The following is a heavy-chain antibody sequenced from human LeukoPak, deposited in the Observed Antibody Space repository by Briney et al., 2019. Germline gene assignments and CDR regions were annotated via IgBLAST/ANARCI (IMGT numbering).Heavy chain of an antibody. CDR1: GFTYSKFA. D-gene: IGHD1-26*01. J-gene: IGHJ1*01. Sequence: GGSLRLSCAASGFTYSKFAMTWFRQAPGRGLEWVSGISSSGRNTYYADSVKGRFTISRDNSKNTLYLQMNSLRAEDTAVYYCAKLGYSGSYDAEYFQHWGQGTLVTVSS. CDR3: AKLGYSGSYDAEYFQH. V-gene: IGHV3-23*01. CDR2: ISSSGRNT.